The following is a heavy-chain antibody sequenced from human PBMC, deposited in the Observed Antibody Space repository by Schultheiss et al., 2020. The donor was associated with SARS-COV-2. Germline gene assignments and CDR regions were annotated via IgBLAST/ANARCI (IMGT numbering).Heavy chain of an antibody. J-gene: IGHJ3*01. V-gene: IGHV4-59*01. CDR2: IYYSGST. CDR3: ASDSTSDDSFGV. CDR1: GGSISSYY. Sequence: SQTLSLTCTVSGGSISSYYWSWIRQHPGKGLEWIGYIYYSGSTNYNPSLKSRVTISVDTSKNQFSLKVNSVTAADTAVYYCASDSTSDDSFGVWGRGTMVTVSS.